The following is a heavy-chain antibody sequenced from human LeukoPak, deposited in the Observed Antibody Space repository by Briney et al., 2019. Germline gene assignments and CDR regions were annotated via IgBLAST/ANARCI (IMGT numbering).Heavy chain of an antibody. J-gene: IGHJ4*02. Sequence: PSETLSLTCTLSGGSITNTKYYWGWIRQPPGKGLEWIRSIYYTGSTYYNPSLKSRVTISVDTSKNQFSLKLRSVTAADTALYYCTRHTGYISGQYSNYEDSWGQGTLVTVSS. CDR3: TRHTGYISGQYSNYEDS. D-gene: IGHD4-11*01. CDR1: GGSITNTKYY. CDR2: IYYTGST. V-gene: IGHV4-39*01.